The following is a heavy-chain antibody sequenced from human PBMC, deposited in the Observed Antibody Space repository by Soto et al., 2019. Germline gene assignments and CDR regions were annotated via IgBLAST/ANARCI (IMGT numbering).Heavy chain of an antibody. Sequence: SETLSLTCTVSGGSISSYRWSWIRQPPGKGLEWIGDISDSGSTNYNLSLRSRVTILVDTSKNQFSLKLNSVTAADTAVYYCARDSTSWFPYYGIDVWGQGTTVTVSS. J-gene: IGHJ6*02. V-gene: IGHV4-59*01. CDR1: GGSISSYR. CDR2: ISDSGST. D-gene: IGHD6-13*01. CDR3: ARDSTSWFPYYGIDV.